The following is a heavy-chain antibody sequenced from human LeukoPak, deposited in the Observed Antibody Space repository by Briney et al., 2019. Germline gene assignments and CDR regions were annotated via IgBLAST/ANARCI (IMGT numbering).Heavy chain of an antibody. CDR3: ARDRMVVAATLGYFDY. CDR2: ISSSSSYI. CDR1: GFTFSSYS. V-gene: IGHV3-21*01. D-gene: IGHD2-15*01. J-gene: IGHJ4*02. Sequence: PGGSLRLSCAASGFTFSSYSMNWVRQAPGKGLEWVSSISSSSSYIYYADSVKGRFTISRDNAKNSLYLQMNSLRAEDTAVYYCARDRMVVAATLGYFDYWGQGTLVTVSS.